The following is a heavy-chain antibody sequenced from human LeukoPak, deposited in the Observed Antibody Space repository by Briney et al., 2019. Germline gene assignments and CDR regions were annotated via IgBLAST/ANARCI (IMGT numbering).Heavy chain of an antibody. J-gene: IGHJ4*02. CDR1: GFTFTTYW. CDR2: IKQDGTEK. V-gene: IGHV3-7*01. CDR3: ARGPSGYHNT. D-gene: IGHD5-12*01. Sequence: GESLRLSCAASGFTFTTYWMSWVRQPPGKGLEWVANIKQDGTEKYYVDSVKGRFTISRDNSKNTLYLQMNSLRAEDTAVYYCARGPSGYHNTGGQGTLVTVSS.